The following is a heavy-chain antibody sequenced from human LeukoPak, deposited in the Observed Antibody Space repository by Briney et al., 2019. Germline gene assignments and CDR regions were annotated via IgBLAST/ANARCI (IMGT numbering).Heavy chain of an antibody. D-gene: IGHD1-1*01. CDR2: IYISGST. J-gene: IGHJ4*02. CDR1: GGSISSSSYY. CDR3: ARDRGTWNDDGFDY. V-gene: IGHV4-39*07. Sequence: SETLSLTCTVSGGSISSSSYYWGWIRQPPGKGLEWIGRIYISGSTNYNPSLKSRVTMSVDTSKNQFSLKLSSVTAADTAAYYCARDRGTWNDDGFDYWGQGTLVTVSS.